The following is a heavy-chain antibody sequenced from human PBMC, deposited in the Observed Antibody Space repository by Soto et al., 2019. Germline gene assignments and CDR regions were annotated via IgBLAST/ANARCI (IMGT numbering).Heavy chain of an antibody. Sequence: EVQLVESGGGLVQPGGSLRLSXXXXXFNLGSYWMHWVRQAPGKGLVWVSRINDYGTTINYAESVEGRFTISRDDAKSEVYLQMNNLRAEDTAVYYCARGGLEPFDYWGQGALVTVSS. V-gene: IGHV3-74*01. D-gene: IGHD1-1*01. CDR2: INDYGTTI. CDR1: XFNLGSYW. J-gene: IGHJ4*02. CDR3: ARGGLEPFDY.